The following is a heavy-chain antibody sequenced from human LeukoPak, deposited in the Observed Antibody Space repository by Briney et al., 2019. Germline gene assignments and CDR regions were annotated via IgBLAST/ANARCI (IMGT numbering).Heavy chain of an antibody. J-gene: IGHJ3*02. V-gene: IGHV3-23*01. CDR3: AREPPPRLRGKNAFDI. CDR2: ISGSGGST. D-gene: IGHD4-17*01. Sequence: GGSLRLSCAASGFTFSSYAMSWVRQAPGKGLEWVSAISGSGGSTYYADSVKGRFTISRDNSKNTLYLQMNSLRAEDTAVYYCAREPPPRLRGKNAFDIWGQGTMVTVSS. CDR1: GFTFSSYA.